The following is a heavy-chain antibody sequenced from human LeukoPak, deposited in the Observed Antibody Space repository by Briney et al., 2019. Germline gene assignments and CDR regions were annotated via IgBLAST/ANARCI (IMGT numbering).Heavy chain of an antibody. J-gene: IGHJ6*03. CDR2: ISNDGRNI. V-gene: IGHV3-74*01. CDR1: GFIFRTYW. Sequence: GGSLRLSCTTSGFIFRTYWMHWVRRAPGKGLVWVSRISNDGRNINYADSVKGRFTISRDNAKNSLYLQMNSLRAEDTAVYYCARVVAGGGTLYYYYMDVWGKGTTVTVSS. CDR3: ARVVAGGGTLYYYYMDV. D-gene: IGHD2-15*01.